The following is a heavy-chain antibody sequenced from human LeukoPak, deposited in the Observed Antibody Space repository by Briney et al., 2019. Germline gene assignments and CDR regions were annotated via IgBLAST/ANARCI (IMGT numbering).Heavy chain of an antibody. CDR2: INPNSGGT. CDR3: ARRHNYYGSGSRAFDI. J-gene: IGHJ3*02. CDR1: GYTFTAYY. D-gene: IGHD3-10*01. Sequence: ASMKVSCKASGYTFTAYYIHWVRQAAGQGLEWMGWINPNSGGTNYAQKFQGRVTMTRDTSISTAYMELSRLRSDDTAVYYCARRHNYYGSGSRAFDIWGQGTMVTVSS. V-gene: IGHV1-2*02.